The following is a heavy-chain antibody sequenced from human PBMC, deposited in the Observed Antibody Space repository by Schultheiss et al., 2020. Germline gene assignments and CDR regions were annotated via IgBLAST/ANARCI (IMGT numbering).Heavy chain of an antibody. D-gene: IGHD1-26*01. Sequence: GGSLRLSCAASGFTFSSYAMNWVRQAPGKGLEWVSGISGSGVLTSYVDSVKGRFTISRDNAKNSLYLQMNSLRAEDTAVYYCAREERGREPSFDYWGQGTLVIVST. J-gene: IGHJ4*02. CDR3: AREERGREPSFDY. CDR1: GFTFSSYA. V-gene: IGHV3-23*01. CDR2: ISGSGVLT.